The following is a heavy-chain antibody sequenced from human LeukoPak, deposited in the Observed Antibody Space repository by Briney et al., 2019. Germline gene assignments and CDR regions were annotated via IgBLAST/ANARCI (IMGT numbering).Heavy chain of an antibody. J-gene: IGHJ6*02. D-gene: IGHD6-13*01. CDR2: IIPIFGTA. Sequence: SVKVSCKASGGTFSSYAISWVRQAPGQGLEWMGGIIPIFGTANYAQKFQGRVTITADESTSTAYMELRSLRSDDTAVYYCARGGDSSSWYAGYSYYYYGMDVWGQGTTVTVSS. CDR3: ARGGDSSSWYAGYSYYYYGMDV. CDR1: GGTFSSYA. V-gene: IGHV1-69*13.